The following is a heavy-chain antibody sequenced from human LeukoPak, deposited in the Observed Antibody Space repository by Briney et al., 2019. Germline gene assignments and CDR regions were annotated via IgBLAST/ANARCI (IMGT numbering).Heavy chain of an antibody. CDR2: INPNSGGT. CDR1: GYTFTAYY. D-gene: IGHD6-19*01. J-gene: IGHJ5*02. Sequence: ASVKVSCKASGYTFTAYYMHWVRQAPGQGLEWMGWINPNSGGTNHAQKFQGRVTMTRDTSISTVYMELSSLRSDDTAVYYCARDRRIGIAVAGGVDPWGQGTLVTVSS. V-gene: IGHV1-2*02. CDR3: ARDRRIGIAVAGGVDP.